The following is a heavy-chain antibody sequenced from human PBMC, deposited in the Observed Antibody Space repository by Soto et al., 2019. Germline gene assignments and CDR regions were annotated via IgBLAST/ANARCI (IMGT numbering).Heavy chain of an antibody. D-gene: IGHD3-22*01. CDR2: VSYDGRNK. CDR1: GFTFSSYG. Sequence: GGSLRLSCAASGFTFSSYGVHWVRQAPVKGLEWVAVVSYDGRNKYYGGSVKGRFTISRDNSKNTLYLQMNSLRAEDTAVYYCARGGYDSSGYYRLLYYYYCGMDVWGQGTTVTVSS. J-gene: IGHJ6*02. V-gene: IGHV3-30*03. CDR3: ARGGYDSSGYYRLLYYYYCGMDV.